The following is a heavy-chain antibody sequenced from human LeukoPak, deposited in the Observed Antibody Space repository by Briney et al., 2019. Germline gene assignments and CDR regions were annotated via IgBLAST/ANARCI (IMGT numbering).Heavy chain of an antibody. Sequence: SETLSLTCTVSGGSISSYYWSWIRQPAGKGLEWIGRIYTSGSTNYNPSLKSRVTMSVDTSKNQFSLKLSSVTAADTAVYYCAMDITYGSGSYYNEYYFDYWGQGSLVTVSS. V-gene: IGHV4-4*07. CDR2: IYTSGST. CDR3: AMDITYGSGSYYNEYYFDY. CDR1: GGSISSYY. D-gene: IGHD3-10*01. J-gene: IGHJ4*02.